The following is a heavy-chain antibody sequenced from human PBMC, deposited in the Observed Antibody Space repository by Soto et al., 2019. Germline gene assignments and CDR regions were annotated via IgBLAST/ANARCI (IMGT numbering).Heavy chain of an antibody. Sequence: GGSLRLSCAASGFTFSSYSMNWVRQAPGKGLEWVSYISSSSSTIYYADSVKGRFTISRDNAKNSLYLQMNSLRDEDTAVYYCARERSSSRKYNWFDPWGQGTLVTVS. D-gene: IGHD6-13*01. J-gene: IGHJ5*02. CDR3: ARERSSSRKYNWFDP. CDR2: ISSSSSTI. V-gene: IGHV3-48*02. CDR1: GFTFSSYS.